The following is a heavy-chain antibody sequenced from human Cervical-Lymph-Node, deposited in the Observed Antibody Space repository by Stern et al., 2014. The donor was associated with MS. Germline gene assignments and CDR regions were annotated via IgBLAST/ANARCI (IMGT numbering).Heavy chain of an antibody. CDR3: ARSRDAYKNFDY. Sequence: EVQLVESGGEVKKPGESLKISCKGSGYYFNNYWIGWVGQMPGKGLEWRGIIYPDDGDTRYSPSFQGQVPISVDKSTTTACLQWSSLKASDSAMYYCARSRDAYKNFDYWGQGTLVTVSS. CDR2: IYPDDGDT. J-gene: IGHJ4*02. V-gene: IGHV5-51*03. D-gene: IGHD5-24*01. CDR1: GYYFNNYW.